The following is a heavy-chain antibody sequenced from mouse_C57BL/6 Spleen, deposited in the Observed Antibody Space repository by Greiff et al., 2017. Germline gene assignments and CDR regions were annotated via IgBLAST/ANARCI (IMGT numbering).Heavy chain of an antibody. Sequence: VQLQQPGAELVKPGASVKMSCKASGYTFTSYWITWVKQRPGQGLEWIGDIYPGSGSTNYNEKFKSKATLTVDTSSSTAYMQLSSLTSEDSAVYYCARWDGYYLDWDFEVWGTGTTVTVAS. D-gene: IGHD2-3*01. CDR3: ARWDGYYLDWDFEV. J-gene: IGHJ1*03. CDR1: GYTFTSYW. V-gene: IGHV1-55*01. CDR2: IYPGSGST.